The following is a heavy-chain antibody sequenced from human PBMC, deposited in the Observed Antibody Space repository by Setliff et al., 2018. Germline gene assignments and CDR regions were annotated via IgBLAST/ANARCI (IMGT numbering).Heavy chain of an antibody. D-gene: IGHD1-26*01. CDR3: ARCLVGAPYTVYFEY. CDR2: IYPGNADS. V-gene: IGHV5-51*01. J-gene: IGHJ4*02. CDR1: GYSFTDYW. Sequence: GASLKISCKGSGYSFTDYWIAWVRQTPGKGLEWMGTIYPGNADSRYSPSFQGQVTISTDTSINTAFLQWNNLKAAETAIYYCARCLVGAPYTVYFEYWGQGALVTVSS.